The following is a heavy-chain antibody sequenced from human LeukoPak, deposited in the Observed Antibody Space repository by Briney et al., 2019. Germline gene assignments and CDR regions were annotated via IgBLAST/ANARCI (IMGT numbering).Heavy chain of an antibody. Sequence: GGSLRLSCAASGFTFSSYGMHWVRQAPGKGLEWGAVISYDGSNKYYADSVKGRFTISRDNSKNTLYLQMNSLRAEDTAVYYCAKVGLRFLEWFGFDPWGQGTLVTVSS. CDR2: ISYDGSNK. V-gene: IGHV3-30*18. CDR1: GFTFSSYG. J-gene: IGHJ5*02. D-gene: IGHD3-3*01. CDR3: AKVGLRFLEWFGFDP.